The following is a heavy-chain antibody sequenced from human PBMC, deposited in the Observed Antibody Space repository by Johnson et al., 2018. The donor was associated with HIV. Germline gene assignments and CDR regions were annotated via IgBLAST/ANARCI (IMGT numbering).Heavy chain of an antibody. CDR3: ARDLRYSGYEYAFDI. V-gene: IGHV3-66*01. Sequence: VQLVESGGGVVRPGGSLRLSCAASGFTFDDYGMNWVRQAPGKGLEWVSVIYSGGRTYYTDSVKGRFTISRDNSKNTLYLQMNSLRAEDTAVYYCARDLRYSGYEYAFDIWGQGTMVIVSS. D-gene: IGHD5-12*01. J-gene: IGHJ3*02. CDR2: IYSGGRT. CDR1: GFTFDDYG.